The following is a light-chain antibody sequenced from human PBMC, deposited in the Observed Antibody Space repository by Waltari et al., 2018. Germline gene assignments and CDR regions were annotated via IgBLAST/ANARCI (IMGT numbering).Light chain of an antibody. CDR3: QHYGSTPFT. CDR1: QSVTSNY. V-gene: IGKV3-20*01. Sequence: EVVLTQSPGTLSLSPGERATLPCRASQSVTSNYLAWYQQKPGQAPSLLIYGASNRATGIPDRFSGSGSGTDFTLTISRLEPEDFAVYFCQHYGSTPFTFGPGTKVDIK. CDR2: GAS. J-gene: IGKJ3*01.